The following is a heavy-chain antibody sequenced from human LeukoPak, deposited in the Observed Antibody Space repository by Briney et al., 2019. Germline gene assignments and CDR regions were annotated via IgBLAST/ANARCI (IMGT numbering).Heavy chain of an antibody. CDR3: TRMYGGSFPNAFDI. J-gene: IGHJ3*02. CDR1: GGSISSSSYY. D-gene: IGHD4-23*01. Sequence: SETLSLTCTVSGGSISSSSYYWGWLRQPPGKGLEWIGNIYHTGSTYYNPSLKSRLTISVDTSNNQFSLKLSSVTAADTAVYYCTRMYGGSFPNAFDIWGHGTMVTVSS. V-gene: IGHV4-39*07. CDR2: IYHTGST.